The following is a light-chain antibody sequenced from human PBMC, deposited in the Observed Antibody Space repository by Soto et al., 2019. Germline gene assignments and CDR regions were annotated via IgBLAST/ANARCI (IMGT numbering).Light chain of an antibody. CDR2: EVS. J-gene: IGLJ1*01. Sequence: QSALTQPASVSGSPGQSITISCTGTSSDIAGYNYVSWYQQHPGKAPRLIIYEVSLRPSGVSNRFSGSKFGNTASLTISGLQAEDEADYYCSSYTSRSTLGVFGTGTKLTVL. V-gene: IGLV2-14*01. CDR1: SSDIAGYNY. CDR3: SSYTSRSTLGV.